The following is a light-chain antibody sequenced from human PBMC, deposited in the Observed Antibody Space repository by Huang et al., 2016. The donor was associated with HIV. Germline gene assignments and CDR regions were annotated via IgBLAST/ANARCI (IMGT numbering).Light chain of an antibody. CDR3: QQYNDWPPYT. Sequence: EIVMTQSPATLSVSPGERATLSCRASHRVTTNLAWYQQKPGQAPRLLIYGASTRATGVPARFSGSGSGTEFTLTISSLQSEDFAVYYCQQYNDWPPYTFGQGTKVEIK. CDR2: GAS. J-gene: IGKJ2*01. V-gene: IGKV3-15*01. CDR1: HRVTTN.